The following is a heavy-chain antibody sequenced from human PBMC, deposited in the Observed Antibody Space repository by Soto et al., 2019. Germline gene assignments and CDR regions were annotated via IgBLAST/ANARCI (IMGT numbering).Heavy chain of an antibody. J-gene: IGHJ4*02. CDR1: GFTLSSYG. V-gene: IGHV3-23*01. CDR3: SKNQGPDSVAAAGS. D-gene: IGHD6-13*01. Sequence: PGGSLRLSCAASGFTLSSYGMSWVRQAPGKGLEWVSAISTTENTYYADSVKGRFTISRDNSKNTMYLQMNSLRAEDTAIYYCSKNQGPDSVAAAGSWGQGTLVSVTS. CDR2: ISTTENT.